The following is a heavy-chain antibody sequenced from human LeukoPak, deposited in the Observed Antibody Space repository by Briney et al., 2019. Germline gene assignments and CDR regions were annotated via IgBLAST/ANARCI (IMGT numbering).Heavy chain of an antibody. V-gene: IGHV3-23*01. CDR2: ISGSGGST. Sequence: GSLRRSFAAPGFPFNNQAISWVRQAPGKGLGWGSAISGSGGSTFYADSVKGRFTISRDSSKNTLFLQVNSLRAEDTAVYYCAKETQLTVSALFDYWGQGTLVTVSS. CDR3: AKETQLTVSALFDY. D-gene: IGHD1-1*01. J-gene: IGHJ4*02. CDR1: GFPFNNQA.